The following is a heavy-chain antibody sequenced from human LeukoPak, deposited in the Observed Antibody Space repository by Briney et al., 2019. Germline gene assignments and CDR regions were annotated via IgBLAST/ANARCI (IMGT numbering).Heavy chain of an antibody. CDR3: ASPTTVTTSAYRAFDI. V-gene: IGHV4-34*01. CDR1: GGSFSDNY. CDR2: INHSGST. Sequence: PSETLSLTCTVYGGSFSDNYWSWIRQPPGKGLEWIGEINHSGSTNYNPSLRSRVTISVDTSKNQFSLNLSSVTAADTAVYYCASPTTVTTSAYRAFDIWGQGTMVTVSA. D-gene: IGHD4-17*01. J-gene: IGHJ3*02.